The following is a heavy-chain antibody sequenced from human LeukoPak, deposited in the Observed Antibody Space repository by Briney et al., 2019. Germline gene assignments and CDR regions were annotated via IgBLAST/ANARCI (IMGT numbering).Heavy chain of an antibody. CDR3: AKDARRDGYSYDY. CDR2: ISGSGGST. V-gene: IGHV3-23*01. D-gene: IGHD5-24*01. J-gene: IGHJ4*02. Sequence: PGGPLRLSCAASGFTFSSYAMNWVRQAPGKGLEWVSGISGSGGSTNYADSVEGRFTISRDNSNNTLYLQMNSLRAEDTAVYYCAKDARRDGYSYDYWGQGTLVTVSS. CDR1: GFTFSSYA.